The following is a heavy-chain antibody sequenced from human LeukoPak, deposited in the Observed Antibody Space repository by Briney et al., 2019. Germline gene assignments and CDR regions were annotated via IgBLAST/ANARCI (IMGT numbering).Heavy chain of an antibody. Sequence: GGSLRLSCAASGFTFSSYAMHWVRQAPGKGLEWVAVISYDGSNKYYADSVKGRFTISRDNSKNTLYLQMNGLRAEDTAVYYCARDGGGGDNFDYWGQGTLVTVSS. V-gene: IGHV3-30-3*01. J-gene: IGHJ4*02. CDR2: ISYDGSNK. D-gene: IGHD2-15*01. CDR1: GFTFSSYA. CDR3: ARDGGGGDNFDY.